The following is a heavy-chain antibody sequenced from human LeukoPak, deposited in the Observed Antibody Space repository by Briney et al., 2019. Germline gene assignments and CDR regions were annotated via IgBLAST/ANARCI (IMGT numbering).Heavy chain of an antibody. CDR2: INTNSGNT. V-gene: IGHV1-8*03. CDR3: VRRSGSGRNPFHI. CDR1: GYTFTTYD. J-gene: IGHJ3*02. D-gene: IGHD3-10*01. Sequence: EASVRVSCKASGYTFTTYDINWVRQATGQGLEWMGWINTNSGNTGYAQKFQGRVTITRSVSISTAYMELNSPRSEDTAVYYCVRRSGSGRNPFHIWGQGTIVTVSS.